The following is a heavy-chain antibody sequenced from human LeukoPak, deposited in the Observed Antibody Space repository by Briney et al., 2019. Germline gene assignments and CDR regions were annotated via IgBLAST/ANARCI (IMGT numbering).Heavy chain of an antibody. CDR3: AKSDCGSDGCKLLNY. Sequence: GGSLRLSCAASGFTFSSYAMSWVRQAPGKGLEWVSAISGSGGSTYYADSVKGQFTISRDNFKNTVSLQMNNLRAEDTAVYFCAKSDCGSDGCKLLNYWGQGILVTVSS. D-gene: IGHD2-21*01. V-gene: IGHV3-23*01. CDR2: ISGSGGST. CDR1: GFTFSSYA. J-gene: IGHJ4*02.